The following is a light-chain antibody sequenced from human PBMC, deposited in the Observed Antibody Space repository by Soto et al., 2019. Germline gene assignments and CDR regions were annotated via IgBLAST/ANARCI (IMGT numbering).Light chain of an antibody. CDR2: DVS. J-gene: IGLJ3*02. CDR1: SSDIGSYSY. CDR3: SSYGASSTL. Sequence: QSALAQPASLSGSPGQSITISCTGTSSDIGSYSYVSWYQQHPGKAPKLMIFDVSYRPSGISDRFSGSKSGNTASLTISGLQPEDEADYYGSSYGASSTLFGGGTKLTVL. V-gene: IGLV2-14*03.